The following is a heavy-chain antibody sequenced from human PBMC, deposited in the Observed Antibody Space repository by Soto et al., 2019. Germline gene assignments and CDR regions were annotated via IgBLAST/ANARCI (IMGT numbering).Heavy chain of an antibody. J-gene: IGHJ5*02. V-gene: IGHV4-39*01. CDR3: ARQGGLWSGYYTRWFDP. D-gene: IGHD3-3*01. CDR2: IYYSGNT. Sequence: SETLSLTCSVSGDSINSDKYYWGWIRQPPGKGLEWIGSIYYSGNTYYNPSLKSRVTISVDTSKNQFSLKLSSVTAADTAVYFCARQGGLWSGYYTRWFDPWGQGTLVTVSS. CDR1: GDSINSDKYY.